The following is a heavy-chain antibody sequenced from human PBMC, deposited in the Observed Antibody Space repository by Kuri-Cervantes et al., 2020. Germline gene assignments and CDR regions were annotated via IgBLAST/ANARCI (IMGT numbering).Heavy chain of an antibody. V-gene: IGHV3-30-3*01. CDR1: GFTFSSYA. D-gene: IGHD6-6*01. J-gene: IGHJ4*02. Sequence: GESLKISCAASGFTFSSYAMHWVRQAPGKGLEWVAVISYDGSNKYYADSVKGRFTISRDNSKNTLYLQMNSLRAEDTAVYYCARSLEYSSSSGWGQGTLVTSPQ. CDR3: ARSLEYSSSSG. CDR2: ISYDGSNK.